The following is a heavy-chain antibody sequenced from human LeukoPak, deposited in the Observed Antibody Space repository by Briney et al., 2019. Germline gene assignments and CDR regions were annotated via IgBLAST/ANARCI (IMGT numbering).Heavy chain of an antibody. Sequence: PSETLSLICTVYGRSVSSGSYYWSWLRQPPGKGLEWIGYIYYSGSTHYHPSLKSRVTISVETSKNQFSLKLSSVTAADTAVYYCAREHNSPLRPGISAAVGVFDYWGQGTLVTVSS. J-gene: IGHJ4*02. CDR2: IYYSGST. V-gene: IGHV4-61*01. D-gene: IGHD6-13*01. CDR3: AREHNSPLRPGISAAVGVFDY. CDR1: GRSVSSGSYY.